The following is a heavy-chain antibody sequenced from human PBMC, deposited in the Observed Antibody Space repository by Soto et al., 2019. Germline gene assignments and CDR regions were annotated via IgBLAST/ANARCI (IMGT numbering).Heavy chain of an antibody. V-gene: IGHV3-15*01. CDR3: TTTSLLIPTHDAFDI. D-gene: IGHD2-21*01. J-gene: IGHJ3*02. CDR1: GFTFSNAW. Sequence: PGGSLRLSCAASGFTFSNAWMSWVRQAPGKGLEWVGRIKSKTDGGTTDYAAPVKGRFTISRDDSKNTLYLQMNSLKTEDTAVYYCTTTSLLIPTHDAFDIWGQGTMVTVSS. CDR2: IKSKTDGGTT.